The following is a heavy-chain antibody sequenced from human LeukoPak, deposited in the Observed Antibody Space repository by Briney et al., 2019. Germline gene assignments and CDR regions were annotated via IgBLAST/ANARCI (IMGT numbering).Heavy chain of an antibody. V-gene: IGHV3-23*01. CDR1: GLTFIDAW. Sequence: PGGSLRLSCEVSGLTFIDAWVSWVRQAPGKGLEWVSAISGSGGSTYYADSVKGRFTISRDNSKNTLYLQMNSLRAEDTAVYYCAKKHIVVVPAANDYWGQGTLVTVSS. CDR2: ISGSGGST. CDR3: AKKHIVVVPAANDY. D-gene: IGHD2-2*01. J-gene: IGHJ4*02.